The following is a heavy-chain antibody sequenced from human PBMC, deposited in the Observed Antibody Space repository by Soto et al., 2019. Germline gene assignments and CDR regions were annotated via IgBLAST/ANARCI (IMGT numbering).Heavy chain of an antibody. Sequence: QVQLVQSGAEVKKPGSSVKVSCKASGGTFSSYTISWVRQAPGQGLEWMGRIIPILGIANYAQKFQGRVTITADKSTSTAYMELSSLRSEDTAVYYCARGPAAISTHYCYYGMDVWGQGTTVTVSS. CDR2: IIPILGIA. J-gene: IGHJ6*02. CDR3: ARGPAAISTHYCYYGMDV. V-gene: IGHV1-69*02. CDR1: GGTFSSYT. D-gene: IGHD2-2*01.